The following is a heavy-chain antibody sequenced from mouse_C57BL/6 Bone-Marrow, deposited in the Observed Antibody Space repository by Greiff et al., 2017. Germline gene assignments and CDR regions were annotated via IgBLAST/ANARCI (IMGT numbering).Heavy chain of an antibody. CDR1: GFNIKDDY. D-gene: IGHD5-5*01. V-gene: IGHV14-4*01. CDR3: TTGNYLAWFAY. J-gene: IGHJ3*01. CDR2: IDPENGDT. Sequence: EVQLQQSGAELVRPGASVKLSCTASGFNIKDDYMHWVKQRPEQGLEWIGWIDPENGDTEYASKFQGKAPITADTSSNTAYLQLSSLTSADTAVYYCTTGNYLAWFAYWGQGTLVTVSA.